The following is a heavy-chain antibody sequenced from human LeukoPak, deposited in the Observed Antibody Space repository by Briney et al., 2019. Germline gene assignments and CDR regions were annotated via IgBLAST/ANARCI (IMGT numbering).Heavy chain of an antibody. D-gene: IGHD1-1*01. V-gene: IGHV4-59*01. CDR3: ARGTERASWFDP. CDR1: GGSISNYY. Sequence: PSETLSLTCTVSGGSISNYYWSWIRQPPGKGLEWIGYIYYSGSTNYNPSLKSRVIISVDTSKNQFSLKLSSVAAADTAVYYCARGTERASWFDPWGQGTLVTVSS. J-gene: IGHJ5*02. CDR2: IYYSGST.